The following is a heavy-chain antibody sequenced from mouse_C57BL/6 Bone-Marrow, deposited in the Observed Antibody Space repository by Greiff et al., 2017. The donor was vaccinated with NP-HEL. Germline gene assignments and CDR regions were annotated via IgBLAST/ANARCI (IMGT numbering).Heavy chain of an antibody. CDR2: INPDSSTI. CDR3: ERDGRGVRGY. Sequence: EVQVVESGGGLVQPGRTLSLSCAASGIAFTSYWMSWVRRAPGKGLEWIVEINPDSSTINYSPSLSEIFISSSNSAKNTLYLLISIVRSEATTLYYCERDGRGVRGYGGQGTAVPVS. CDR1: GIAFTSYW. J-gene: IGHJ4*01. V-gene: IGHV4-1*01. D-gene: IGHD1-1*01.